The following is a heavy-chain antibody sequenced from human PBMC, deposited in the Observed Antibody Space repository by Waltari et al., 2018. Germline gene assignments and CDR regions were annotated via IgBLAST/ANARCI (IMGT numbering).Heavy chain of an antibody. J-gene: IGHJ4*02. CDR3: ARVEDDSSGYFAFDY. CDR2: IWDDGSNK. V-gene: IGHV3-33*01. D-gene: IGHD3-22*01. Sequence: QVQLVESGGGVVQPGRSLRLSCAASGFTFSSYGMHWVRQAPGKGLEWVAVIWDDGSNKYYADSVKGRFTISRDNSKNTLYLQMNSLRAEDTAVYYCARVEDDSSGYFAFDYWGQGTLVTVSS. CDR1: GFTFSSYG.